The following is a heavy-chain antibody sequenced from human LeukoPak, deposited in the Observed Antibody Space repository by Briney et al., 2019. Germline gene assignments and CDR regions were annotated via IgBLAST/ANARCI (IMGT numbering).Heavy chain of an antibody. J-gene: IGHJ4*02. V-gene: IGHV4-34*01. CDR3: ASGEAAAGTQGY. CDR1: GGSFSGYY. CDR2: INHSGST. D-gene: IGHD6-13*01. Sequence: PSETLSLTCAVYGGSFSGYYWSWIRQLPGKGLEWIGEINHSGSTNYNPSLKSRVTISVDTSKNQFSLKLSSVTAADTAVYYCASGEAAAGTQGYWGQGTLVTVSS.